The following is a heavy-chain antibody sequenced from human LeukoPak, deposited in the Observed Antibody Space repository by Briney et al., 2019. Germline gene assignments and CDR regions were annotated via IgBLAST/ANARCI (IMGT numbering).Heavy chain of an antibody. Sequence: PGGSLRLSCAVSGFTFSDYGMHWVRQAPGKGLEYVSAISSNGGGTYYADSVKGRFTISRDNSKNTLYLQMSSLRAEDTAIYYCVKLGRASFDHWGQGILVTVSS. V-gene: IGHV3-64D*06. CDR3: VKLGRASFDH. CDR2: ISSNGGGT. J-gene: IGHJ4*02. CDR1: GFTFSDYG. D-gene: IGHD1-26*01.